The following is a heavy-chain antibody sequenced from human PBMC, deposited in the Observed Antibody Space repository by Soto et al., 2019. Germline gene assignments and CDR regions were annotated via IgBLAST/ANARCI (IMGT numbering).Heavy chain of an antibody. CDR3: ARDLGSGSYPLYYMDV. CDR1: GGSISSGGYY. V-gene: IGHV4-31*03. D-gene: IGHD3-10*01. CDR2: IYYSGST. J-gene: IGHJ6*03. Sequence: SETLSLTCTVSGGSISSGGYYWSWIRQHPGKGLEWIGYIYYSGSTYYNPSLKSRVTISVDTSKNQFSLKLSSVTAADTAVYYCARDLGSGSYPLYYMDVWGKGTTVTVSS.